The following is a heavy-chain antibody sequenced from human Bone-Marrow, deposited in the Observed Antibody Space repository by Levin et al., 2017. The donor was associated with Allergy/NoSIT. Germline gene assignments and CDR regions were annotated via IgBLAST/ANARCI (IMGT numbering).Heavy chain of an antibody. D-gene: IGHD3-10*01. J-gene: IGHJ3*02. V-gene: IGHV3-13*04. CDR2: IGTAGDT. CDR1: GFTFSSYD. CDR3: ARDRYGSAAFDI. Sequence: GESLKISCAASGFTFSSYDMHWVRQATGKGLEWVSAIGTAGDTYYPGSVKGRFTISRENAKNSLYLQMNSLRAGDTAVYYCARDRYGSAAFDIWGQGTMVTVSS.